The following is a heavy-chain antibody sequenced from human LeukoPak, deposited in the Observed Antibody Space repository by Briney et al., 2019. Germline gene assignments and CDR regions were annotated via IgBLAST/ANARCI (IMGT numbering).Heavy chain of an antibody. D-gene: IGHD3-10*01. J-gene: IGHJ4*02. CDR3: AKDRGFGEANFDY. V-gene: IGHV3-23*01. Sequence: LPGGSLRLSCAASGFTFSSYAMSWVRHAPGKGLEWVSAISGSGGSTYYADSVKGRFTISRDNSKNTLYLQMNSLRAEDTAVYYCAKDRGFGEANFDYWGQGTLVTVSS. CDR1: GFTFSSYA. CDR2: ISGSGGST.